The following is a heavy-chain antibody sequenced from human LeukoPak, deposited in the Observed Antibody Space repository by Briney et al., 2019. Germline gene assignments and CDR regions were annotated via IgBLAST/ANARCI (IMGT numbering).Heavy chain of an antibody. V-gene: IGHV4-31*03. CDR3: ARAPRTSGSYYYFDY. Sequence: PSRTLSLTCTVSGGSINSGGYYWSWIRQHPGKGLEWIGYIYYSGSTYYNPSLKSRVTISVDTSKNQFSLKLSSVTAADTAVYYCARAPRTSGSYYYFDYWGQGTLVTVSS. CDR2: IYYSGST. CDR1: GGSINSGGYY. J-gene: IGHJ4*02. D-gene: IGHD1-26*01.